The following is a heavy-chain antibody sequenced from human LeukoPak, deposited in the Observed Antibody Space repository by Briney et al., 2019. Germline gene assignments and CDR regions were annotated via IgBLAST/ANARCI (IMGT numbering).Heavy chain of an antibody. Sequence: PGGSLRLSCAASGFTFSSYWMHWVRQAPGKGLVWVSRINSDGSSTSYADSVKGRFTISRDNAKNTPYLQMNSLRAEDTAVYYCARDMSPLWSGYPGGFDYWGQGTLVTVSS. D-gene: IGHD3-3*01. CDR3: ARDMSPLWSGYPGGFDY. CDR1: GFTFSSYW. J-gene: IGHJ4*02. CDR2: INSDGSST. V-gene: IGHV3-74*01.